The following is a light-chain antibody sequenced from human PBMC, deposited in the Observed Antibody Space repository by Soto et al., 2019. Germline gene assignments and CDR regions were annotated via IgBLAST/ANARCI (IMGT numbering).Light chain of an antibody. V-gene: IGKV3-15*01. Sequence: DIVLTQSAPNVSASPGDGVTLSCMTTENLXTNLDWFQRKAGQSPRLLISDSSTRATGVPERFSGSGYGKFFTLTLSSLQSEEFSVSYCQQYNIWRSSTFGPGTRLEI. CDR1: ENLXTN. CDR3: QQYNIWRSST. CDR2: DSS. J-gene: IGKJ5*01.